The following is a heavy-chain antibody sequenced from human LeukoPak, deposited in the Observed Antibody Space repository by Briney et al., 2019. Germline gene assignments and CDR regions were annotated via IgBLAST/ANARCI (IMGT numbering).Heavy chain of an antibody. D-gene: IGHD4-17*01. Sequence: SETLSLTCTVSGGSISSYYWSWIRQPPGKGLEWIGYIYYSGSTNYNPSLKSRVTISVDTSKNQFSLKLSSVTAADTAVYYCARANDYGDYGRWFDPWGQGTLVTVSS. J-gene: IGHJ5*02. CDR3: ARANDYGDYGRWFDP. CDR1: GGSISSYY. V-gene: IGHV4-59*01. CDR2: IYYSGST.